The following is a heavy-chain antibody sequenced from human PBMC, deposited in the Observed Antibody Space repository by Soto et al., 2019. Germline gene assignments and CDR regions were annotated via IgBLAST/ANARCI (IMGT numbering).Heavy chain of an antibody. Sequence: SETLSLTCTVSGGSISSYYWSWIRQPPGKGLEWIGYIYYSGSTNYNPSLKSRVTISVDTSKNQFSLKLSSVTAADTAVYYCARDRYCSGGSCYSGPGYFDYWGQGTLVTVSS. CDR1: GGSISSYY. D-gene: IGHD2-15*01. J-gene: IGHJ4*02. CDR2: IYYSGST. V-gene: IGHV4-59*01. CDR3: ARDRYCSGGSCYSGPGYFDY.